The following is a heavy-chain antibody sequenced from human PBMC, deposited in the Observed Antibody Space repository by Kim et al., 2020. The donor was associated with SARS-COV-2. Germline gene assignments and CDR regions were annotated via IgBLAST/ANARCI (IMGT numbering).Heavy chain of an antibody. V-gene: IGHV4-59*01. J-gene: IGHJ4*02. CDR3: ARSDDILTGYAFDF. D-gene: IGHD3-9*01. Sequence: SNPSLHGRVTISVDRSKNQFSLKLRSVTAADTAVYYCARSDDILTGYAFDFWGQGTQVSVSS.